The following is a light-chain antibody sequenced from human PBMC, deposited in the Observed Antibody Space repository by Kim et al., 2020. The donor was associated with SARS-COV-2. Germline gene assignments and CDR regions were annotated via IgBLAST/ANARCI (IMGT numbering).Light chain of an antibody. Sequence: QSVVTQPPSASGSPGQSVTISCSGTNSDIGRYNYVSWYQNHPGRAPKLLIFDVSRRPSGVPDRFSASKSGNTASLTVSGLQAEDEADYYCSSYTVSNTLIFGGGTQLTVL. CDR3: SSYTVSNTLI. CDR2: DVS. J-gene: IGLJ2*01. V-gene: IGLV2-8*01. CDR1: NSDIGRYNY.